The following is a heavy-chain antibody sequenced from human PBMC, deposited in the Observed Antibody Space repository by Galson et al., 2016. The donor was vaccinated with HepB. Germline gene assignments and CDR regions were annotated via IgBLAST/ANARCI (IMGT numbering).Heavy chain of an antibody. J-gene: IGHJ6*03. CDR1: GGSITTVGSA. CDR2: ISHSGST. Sequence: TLSLSCAVSGGSITTVGSAWSWIRQPPGKGLEWIGYISHSGSTYSNPSLKSRVTISVDGFKNQFSLKLSSVTAADTAVYYCARGDNPDYGDSASAYYYMDVWGKGTTVTVSS. D-gene: IGHD4-17*01. V-gene: IGHV4-30-2*01. CDR3: ARGDNPDYGDSASAYYYMDV.